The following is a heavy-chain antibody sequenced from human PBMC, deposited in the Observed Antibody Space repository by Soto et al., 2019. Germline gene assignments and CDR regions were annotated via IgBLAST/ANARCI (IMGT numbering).Heavy chain of an antibody. J-gene: IGHJ5*02. D-gene: IGHD3-9*01. V-gene: IGHV1-18*04. CDR2: ISAYNGNT. CDR1: GYTFTSYG. Sequence: ASVKVSCKASGYTFTSYGISWVRQAPGQGPEWMGWISAYNGNTNYAQKLQGRVTMTTDTSTSTAYMELRRLRSDDTAVYYCARDPLVLRYFHWSKGGNWFEPWGRGTLVTVSS. CDR3: ARDPLVLRYFHWSKGGNWFEP.